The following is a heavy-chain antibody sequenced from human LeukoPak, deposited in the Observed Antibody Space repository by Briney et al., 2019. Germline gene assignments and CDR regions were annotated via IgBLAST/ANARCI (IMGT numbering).Heavy chain of an antibody. J-gene: IGHJ3*02. V-gene: IGHV4-28*06. CDR1: GYSISSSNW. CDR2: IYYSGST. Sequence: SDTLSLTCAVSGYSISSSNWWGWIRQPPGKGLEWIGYIYYSGSTNYNPSLKSRVTMSVDTSKNQFSLRLSSVTALDTAVYYCARNGRRGAFDIWGQGTMVTVSS. CDR3: ARNGRRGAFDI.